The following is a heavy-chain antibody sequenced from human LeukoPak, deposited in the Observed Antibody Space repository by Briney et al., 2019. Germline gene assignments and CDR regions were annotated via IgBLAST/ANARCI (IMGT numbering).Heavy chain of an antibody. V-gene: IGHV3-23*01. Sequence: QPGGSLTLSCAASGFTFSSYAMSWVRQAPGRGLEWVSAISGSGGSTYYADSVKGRFTISRDNSKNTLYLQMNSLRAEDAAVYYCAKTGSTAPHYYGMDVWGKGTTVTVSS. CDR1: GFTFSSYA. J-gene: IGHJ6*04. CDR2: ISGSGGST. CDR3: AKTGSTAPHYYGMDV. D-gene: IGHD2-2*01.